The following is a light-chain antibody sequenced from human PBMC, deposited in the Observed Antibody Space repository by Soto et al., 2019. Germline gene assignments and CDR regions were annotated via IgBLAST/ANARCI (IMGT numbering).Light chain of an antibody. CDR1: SSDVGGYNY. CDR2: EVS. CDR3: SSYTRSSIWV. J-gene: IGLJ3*02. Sequence: QSALTQPASVSGSPGQSITISCTGTSSDVGGYNYVSWYQQHPGNAPKLMIYEVSNRPSGVSNRFSGSKSGNTASLTISGLQAEDEADYYCSSYTRSSIWVFGGGTKLTVL. V-gene: IGLV2-14*01.